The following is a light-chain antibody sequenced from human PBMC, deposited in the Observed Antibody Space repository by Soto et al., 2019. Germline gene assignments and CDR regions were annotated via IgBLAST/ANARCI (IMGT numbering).Light chain of an antibody. CDR2: AAS. CDR3: QQSYISPWT. V-gene: IGKV1-39*01. Sequence: DIPMTQSPSSLSASIGDRVTITCRASQTISTYLNWYQQQPGKAPKLLIYAASTLQSGVPSRFSGSGSGTEFTLTISSLPPEDFASYCCQQSYISPWTFGQGTKVEIK. CDR1: QTISTY. J-gene: IGKJ1*01.